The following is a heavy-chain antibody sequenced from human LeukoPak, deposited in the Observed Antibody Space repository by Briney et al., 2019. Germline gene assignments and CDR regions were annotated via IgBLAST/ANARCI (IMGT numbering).Heavy chain of an antibody. J-gene: IGHJ4*02. V-gene: IGHV3-23*01. Sequence: GGSLRLSCSASGFTFSSYAMSWVSQAPGKGLEWVSVISGSGGSTYYADSVKGRFTISRDNSKNALYLQMNSLRAEDTAVYYCAKVDVLMVYATFSSYYFDYWGQGTLVTVSS. D-gene: IGHD2-8*01. CDR2: ISGSGGST. CDR3: AKVDVLMVYATFSSYYFDY. CDR1: GFTFSSYA.